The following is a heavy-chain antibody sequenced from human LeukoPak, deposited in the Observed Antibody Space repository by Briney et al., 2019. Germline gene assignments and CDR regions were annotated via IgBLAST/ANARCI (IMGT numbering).Heavy chain of an antibody. D-gene: IGHD6-6*01. J-gene: IGHJ4*02. CDR1: GFTFSSYS. CDR2: ISSSSSYI. V-gene: IGHV3-21*01. CDR3: AREGIAARTFDY. Sequence: GGSLRFSCAASGFTFSSYSMNWVRQAPGKGLEWVSSISSSSSYIYYADSVKGRFTISRDNAKNSLYLQMNSLRAEDTAVYYCAREGIAARTFDYWGQGTLVTVSS.